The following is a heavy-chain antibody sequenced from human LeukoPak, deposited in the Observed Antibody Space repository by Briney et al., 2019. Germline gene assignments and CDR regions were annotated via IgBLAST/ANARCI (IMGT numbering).Heavy chain of an antibody. CDR2: ISSSSSYI. CDR3: ARERAVTTGIRSYYYYYMDV. J-gene: IGHJ6*03. CDR1: GFTFSSYS. V-gene: IGHV3-21*01. D-gene: IGHD4-11*01. Sequence: GGSLRLSCAATGFTFSSYSMNSVRQARGKGLEWVSSISSSSSYIYYADSVKGRFTISRDNAKNSLYLQMNSLRAEDTAVYYCARERAVTTGIRSYYYYYMDVWGKGTTVTVSS.